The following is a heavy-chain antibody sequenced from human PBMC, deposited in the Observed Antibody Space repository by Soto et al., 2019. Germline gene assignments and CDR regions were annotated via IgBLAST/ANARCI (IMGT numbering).Heavy chain of an antibody. CDR1: GFTFSSYG. CDR2: IWYDGSNK. D-gene: IGHD2-2*01. CDR3: ARDDCSSTSCYRRGFDY. J-gene: IGHJ4*02. Sequence: GGSLRLSCAASGFTFSSYGMHWVRQAPGKGLEWVAVIWYDGSNKYYADSVKGRFTISRDNSKNTLYLQMNSLRAEDTAVYYCARDDCSSTSCYRRGFDYWGQGTLVTVSS. V-gene: IGHV3-33*01.